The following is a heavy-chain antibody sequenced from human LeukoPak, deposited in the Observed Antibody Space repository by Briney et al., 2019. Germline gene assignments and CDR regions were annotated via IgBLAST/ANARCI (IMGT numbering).Heavy chain of an antibody. CDR2: IIPIFGTA. CDR1: GGTFSSYA. D-gene: IGHD3-10*01. CDR3: ARSRSPLQTYYYGSGSYLALEN. Sequence: GASVKVSCKASGGTFSSYAISWVRQAPGQGLEWMGGIIPIFGTANYAQKFQGRVTITADESTSTAYMELSSLRSEDTAVYYCARSRSPLQTYYYGSGSYLALENWGQGTLVTVSS. V-gene: IGHV1-69*13. J-gene: IGHJ4*02.